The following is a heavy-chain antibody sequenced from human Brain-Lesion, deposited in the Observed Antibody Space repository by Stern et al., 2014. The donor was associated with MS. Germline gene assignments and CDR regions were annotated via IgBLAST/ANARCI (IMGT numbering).Heavy chain of an antibody. V-gene: IGHV1-2*04. CDR3: ATYYYDSTGYNDF. CDR1: GYTFTGYY. CDR2: INPKSGGT. Sequence: VHLVESGAEVKKPGASVKVSCKASGYTFTGYYMHWVRQAPGPGLEWLGWINPKSGGTNYAQKFQGWVPMTRDTSINTAYMELSRLRSDDTAVYYCATYYYDSTGYNDFWGQGTLVTVSS. D-gene: IGHD3-22*01. J-gene: IGHJ4*02.